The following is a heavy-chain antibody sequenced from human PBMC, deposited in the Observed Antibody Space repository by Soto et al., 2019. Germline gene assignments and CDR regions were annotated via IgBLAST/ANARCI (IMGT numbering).Heavy chain of an antibody. CDR2: INHSGST. J-gene: IGHJ6*03. CDR1: GGSFSGYY. CDR3: ARVGHSSSSGGYYYYYYMYV. Sequence: ETLSLTCAVYGGSFSGYYWSWIRQPPGKGLEWIGEINHSGSTNYNPSLKSRVTISVDTSKNQFSLKLSSVTAADTAVYYCARVGHSSSSGGYYYYYYMYVWGKGTTVTVSS. V-gene: IGHV4-34*01. D-gene: IGHD6-6*01.